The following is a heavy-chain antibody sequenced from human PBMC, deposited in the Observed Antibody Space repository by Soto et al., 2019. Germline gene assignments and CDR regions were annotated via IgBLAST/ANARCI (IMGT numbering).Heavy chain of an antibody. D-gene: IGHD4-17*01. Sequence: SETLSLTCTVSGGSISSSSYYWGWIRQPPGKGLEWIGSIYYSGSTYYNPSLKSRVTISVDKSKNQFSLKLSSVTAADTAVYYCARGDFGTVPTRLSSTKERDAFDIWGQGTMVTVSS. CDR2: IYYSGST. V-gene: IGHV4-39*07. CDR3: ARGDFGTVPTRLSSTKERDAFDI. CDR1: GGSISSSSYY. J-gene: IGHJ3*02.